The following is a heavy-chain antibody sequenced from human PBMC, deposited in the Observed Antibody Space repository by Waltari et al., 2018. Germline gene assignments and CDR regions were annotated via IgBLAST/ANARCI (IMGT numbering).Heavy chain of an antibody. Sequence: EVQLLESGGGLVQPGGSLRLSCAASGFTFSSYAMSWVRQAPGKGLEWVSAISGSGGSTYYADSVKGRFTISRDNSKNTLYLQMNSLRAEDTAVYYCAKEGLMWGWSIVNWFDPWGQGTLVTVSS. CDR2: ISGSGGST. CDR3: AKEGLMWGWSIVNWFDP. V-gene: IGHV3-23*01. D-gene: IGHD6-19*01. CDR1: GFTFSSYA. J-gene: IGHJ5*02.